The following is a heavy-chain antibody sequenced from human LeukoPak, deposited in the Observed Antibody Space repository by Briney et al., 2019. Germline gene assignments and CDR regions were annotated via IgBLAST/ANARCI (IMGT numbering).Heavy chain of an antibody. CDR2: ISYDGSNK. CDR1: GFTVSSNY. CDR3: ARDYCSGGSCQLDY. J-gene: IGHJ4*02. Sequence: GGSLRLSCAASGFTVSSNYMSWVRQAPGKGLEWVAVISYDGSNKYYADSVKGRFTISRDNSKNTLYLQMNSLRAEDTAVYYCARDYCSGGSCQLDYWGQGTLVTVSS. D-gene: IGHD2-15*01. V-gene: IGHV3-30-3*01.